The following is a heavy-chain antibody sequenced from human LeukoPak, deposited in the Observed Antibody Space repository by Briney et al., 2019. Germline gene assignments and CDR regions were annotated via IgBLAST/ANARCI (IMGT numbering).Heavy chain of an antibody. Sequence: GGSLRLSCAASGFTFSDYSMNWVRQAPGKGLEWISYIGIDSGNTNYADSVKGRFTISGDKAKNSLYLQMNSLRVENTAVYYCARDYKYAFDNWGQGTLVTVSS. J-gene: IGHJ4*02. CDR2: IGIDSGNT. CDR1: GFTFSDYS. CDR3: ARDYKYAFDN. V-gene: IGHV3-48*01. D-gene: IGHD5-24*01.